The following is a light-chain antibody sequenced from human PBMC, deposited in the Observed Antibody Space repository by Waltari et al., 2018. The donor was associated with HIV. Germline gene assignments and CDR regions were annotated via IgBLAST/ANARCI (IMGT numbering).Light chain of an antibody. Sequence: QSALTQPASVSGSPGQSVTISCTGGNTDIGAFDLVSWYQQRSGEAPQPIIFGVASRPSGVASRYSGFKSDHTASLTISGLHDGDEAYYFCSSYSTLKTILFGGGTKLTV. CDR1: NTDIGAFDL. V-gene: IGLV2-14*03. CDR3: SSYSTLKTIL. CDR2: GVA. J-gene: IGLJ3*02.